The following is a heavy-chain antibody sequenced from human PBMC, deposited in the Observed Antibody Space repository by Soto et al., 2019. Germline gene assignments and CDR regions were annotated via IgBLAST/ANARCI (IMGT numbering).Heavy chain of an antibody. D-gene: IGHD4-4*01. Sequence: GGSLSLSFAASGFTFSSYGMHWVRQAPGKGLMWVSLINPDGITTGYADSVKGRFTISRDNAKNPLYLQMNSLRVEDTAVYYFYRGSTTVTGSALDVWGQGTMVTVSS. CDR2: INPDGITT. V-gene: IGHV3-74*01. CDR1: GFTFSSYG. J-gene: IGHJ6*02. CDR3: YRGSTTVTGSALDV.